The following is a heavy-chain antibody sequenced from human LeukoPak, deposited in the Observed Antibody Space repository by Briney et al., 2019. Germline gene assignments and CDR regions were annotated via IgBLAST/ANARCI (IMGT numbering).Heavy chain of an antibody. CDR3: ARGRVVAVAPKASPLGY. V-gene: IGHV1-8*01. CDR2: MNPNSGNT. Sequence: GASVKVSCKASGYTFTSYDINWVRQATGQGLEWMGWMNPNSGNTGYAQKFQGRVTMTRNTSISTAYMELSSLRSEDTAVYYCARGRVVAVAPKASPLGYWGQGTLVTVSS. D-gene: IGHD6-19*01. CDR1: GYTFTSYD. J-gene: IGHJ4*02.